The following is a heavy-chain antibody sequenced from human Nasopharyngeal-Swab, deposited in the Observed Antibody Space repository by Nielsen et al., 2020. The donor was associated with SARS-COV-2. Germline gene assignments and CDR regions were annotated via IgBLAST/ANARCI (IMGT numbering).Heavy chain of an antibody. J-gene: IGHJ6*03. D-gene: IGHD6-6*01. Sequence: GSLRLSCAVYGGSFSGYYRSWIRQPPGKGLEWIGEINHSGSTNYNPSLKSRVTISVDTSKNQFSLKLSSVTAADTAVYYCARGGSIAARLFWGDYYMDVWGKGTTVTVSS. CDR2: INHSGST. CDR1: GGSFSGYY. V-gene: IGHV4-34*01. CDR3: ARGGSIAARLFWGDYYMDV.